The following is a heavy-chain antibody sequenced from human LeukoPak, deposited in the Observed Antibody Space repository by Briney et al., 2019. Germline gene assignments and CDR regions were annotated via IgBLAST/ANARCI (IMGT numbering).Heavy chain of an antibody. V-gene: IGHV3-30*04. J-gene: IGHJ4*02. CDR1: GFTFSSFA. CDR3: ASVLDY. Sequence: GGSLRLSCAASGFTFSSFAMHRVRQAPGKGLEWVAVIAYDGSNKYYADSVRGRFTISRDNSKNTVYLQMNNLKTEDTAVYYCASVLDYWGQGILVTVSS. CDR2: IAYDGSNK.